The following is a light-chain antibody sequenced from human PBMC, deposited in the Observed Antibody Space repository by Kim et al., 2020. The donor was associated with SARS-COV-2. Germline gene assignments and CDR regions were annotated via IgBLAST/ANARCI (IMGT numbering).Light chain of an antibody. Sequence: GQRGTISCSGSSSNIGSNTLNWYQQLPGTAPKLLIYTSNQRPSGVPDRFSGSKSGTSASLAISGLQSEDEGDYYCGAWDDTLKGYVFGAGTKVTVL. J-gene: IGLJ1*01. CDR2: TSN. V-gene: IGLV1-44*01. CDR3: GAWDDTLKGYV. CDR1: SSNIGSNT.